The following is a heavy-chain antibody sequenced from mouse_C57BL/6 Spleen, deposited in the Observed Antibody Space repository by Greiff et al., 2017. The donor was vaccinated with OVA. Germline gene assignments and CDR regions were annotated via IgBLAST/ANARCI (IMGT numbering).Heavy chain of an antibody. CDR2: IDPSDSYT. CDR3: ARGGFYDGDYFDY. CDR1: GYTFTSYW. Sequence: VQLQQPGAELVRPGTSVKLSCKASGYTFTSYWMHWVKQRPGQGLEWIGVIDPSDSYTNYNQKFKGKATLTVDTSSSTAYMQLSSLTSEDSAVYYGARGGFYDGDYFDYWGQGTALTVSS. J-gene: IGHJ2*01. V-gene: IGHV1-59*01. D-gene: IGHD2-3*01.